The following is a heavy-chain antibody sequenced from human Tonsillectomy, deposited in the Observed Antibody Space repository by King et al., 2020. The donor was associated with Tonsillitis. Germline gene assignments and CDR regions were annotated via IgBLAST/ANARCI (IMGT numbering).Heavy chain of an antibody. J-gene: IGHJ5*02. D-gene: IGHD6-19*01. CDR1: GGTFSSYA. V-gene: IGHV1-69*01. Sequence: QLVQSGAEVKKPGSSVKVSCKASGGTFSSYAISWVRQAPGQGLEWMGGIIPIFGTANYAQKFQGRVTITADESTSTAYMELSSLSSEDTAVYYCARDHTRPKQWLVRCGWFDPWGQGTLVTVSS. CDR3: ARDHTRPKQWLVRCGWFDP. CDR2: IIPIFGTA.